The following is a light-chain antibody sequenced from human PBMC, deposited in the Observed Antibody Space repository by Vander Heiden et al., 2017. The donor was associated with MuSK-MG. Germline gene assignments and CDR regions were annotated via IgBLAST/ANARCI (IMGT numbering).Light chain of an antibody. CDR2: DVS. J-gene: IGLJ2*01. V-gene: IGLV2-14*03. CDR3: SSYTSSSTEV. CDR1: SSNVGGYNY. Sequence: QSALPQPASVSGSPGQSIPISCTGTSSNVGGYNYVPWYQQHPGKAPKLMIYDVSKRPSGVSNRFSGSKAGNTASLTISGLQAEDEADHYCSSYTSSSTEVFGGGTKLTVL.